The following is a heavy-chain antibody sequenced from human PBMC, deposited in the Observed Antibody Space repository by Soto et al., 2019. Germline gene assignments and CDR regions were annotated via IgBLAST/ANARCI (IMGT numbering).Heavy chain of an antibody. J-gene: IGHJ4*02. CDR2: IYYSGNT. V-gene: IGHV4-30-4*01. Sequence: SETLSLTCTVSGASISSGDYYWSWIRQPPGKGLEWIGCIYYSGNTYYNPSLKRRFSISVDTSKNQFSLQLSSVTVADTAVYYCARDCKRYSSAPRPLEYWGLGTLVT. CDR1: GASISSGDYY. D-gene: IGHD6-25*01. CDR3: ARDCKRYSSAPRPLEY.